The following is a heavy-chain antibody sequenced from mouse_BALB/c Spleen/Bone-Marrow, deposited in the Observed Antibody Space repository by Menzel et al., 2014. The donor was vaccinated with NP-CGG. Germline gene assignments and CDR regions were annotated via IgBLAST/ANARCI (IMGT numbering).Heavy chain of an antibody. J-gene: IGHJ2*01. CDR2: IDPANGNT. CDR3: ARYYYGNSYFDY. V-gene: IGHV14-3*02. Sequence: EAQGVESGAELVKPGASVKLSCTASGFNIKDTYMHWVKQRPEQGLEWIGRIDPANGNTKYDPKFQGKATITGSTPSNTAHLQLSSLTSEDTACDYCARYYYGNSYFDYWGQGTTLTGSS. D-gene: IGHD1-1*01. CDR1: GFNIKDTY.